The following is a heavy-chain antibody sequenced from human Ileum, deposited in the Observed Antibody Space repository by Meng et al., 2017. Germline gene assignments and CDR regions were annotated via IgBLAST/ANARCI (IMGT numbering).Heavy chain of an antibody. CDR3: ARGGYGNYYFEY. J-gene: IGHJ4*02. Sequence: GESLKISCQGSGYNFAIYWIGWVRQMPGKGLEWMGIIYPDDSENKYSPSFPGQFTISADKSTSAAYLQWSSLKASDTAIYYCARGGYGNYYFEYWGQGTQVTVSS. D-gene: IGHD5-18*01. CDR1: GYNFAIYW. V-gene: IGHV5-51*01. CDR2: IYPDDSEN.